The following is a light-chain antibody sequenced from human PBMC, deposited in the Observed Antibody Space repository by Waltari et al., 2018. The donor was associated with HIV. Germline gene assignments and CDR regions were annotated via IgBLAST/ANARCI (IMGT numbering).Light chain of an antibody. V-gene: IGLV4-69*01. CDR2: VNSDGSH. Sequence: QLALTQSPSASASVGASVNLTCTLSSGTSHYDNAWHQQQPAKGPRYWMKVNSDGSHKKEDGVPDRFSGSSSGAERYLTISSLQSEDEGDYYCQTWGSGIHVVFGGGTKVTVL. CDR1: SGTSHYD. J-gene: IGLJ2*01. CDR3: QTWGSGIHVV.